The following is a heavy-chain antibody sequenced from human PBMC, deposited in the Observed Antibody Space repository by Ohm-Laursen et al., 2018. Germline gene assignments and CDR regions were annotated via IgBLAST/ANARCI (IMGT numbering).Heavy chain of an antibody. V-gene: IGHV3-23*01. Sequence: SLRLSCAAPGFTFTSYAMNWVRQAPGKGLQWVSILSGNGATAFYADSVKGRFTISRDNSKNMLYLQMNGLRAEDTAEYYCARGHTDTTRHLDVWGQGTTVTVSS. CDR1: GFTFTSYA. CDR3: ARGHTDTTRHLDV. CDR2: LSGNGATA. J-gene: IGHJ6*02. D-gene: IGHD5-18*01.